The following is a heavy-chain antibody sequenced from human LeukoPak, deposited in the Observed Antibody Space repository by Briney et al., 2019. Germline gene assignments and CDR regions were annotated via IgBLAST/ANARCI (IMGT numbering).Heavy chain of an antibody. CDR2: IWYDGSNK. CDR3: ARVTVAAGVPLWYGMDV. D-gene: IGHD6-13*01. V-gene: IGHV3-33*01. J-gene: IGHJ6*02. CDR1: GFTFSSYG. Sequence: PGRSLRLSCAASGFTFSSYGMHWVRQAPGKGLEWVAVIWYDGSNKYYADSVKGRFTISRDNSKNTLYLQMNSLRAEDTAVYYCARVTVAAGVPLWYGMDVWGQGTTVTVSS.